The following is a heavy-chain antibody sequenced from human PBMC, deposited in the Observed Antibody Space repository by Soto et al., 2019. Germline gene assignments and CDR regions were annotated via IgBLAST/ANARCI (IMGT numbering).Heavy chain of an antibody. CDR2: INSDGSSR. CDR1: GFTFSSHW. J-gene: IGHJ4*02. CDR3: ARDDYGYAH. Sequence: PGGSLRLSCAASGFTFSSHWMFWVRQAPGKGLVWVSHINSDGSSRTYADSVKGRFTISRDNAKNTVYLQMNSLRAEDTAVYYCARDDYGYAHWGQGSRVTVSS. D-gene: IGHD5-12*01. V-gene: IGHV3-74*03.